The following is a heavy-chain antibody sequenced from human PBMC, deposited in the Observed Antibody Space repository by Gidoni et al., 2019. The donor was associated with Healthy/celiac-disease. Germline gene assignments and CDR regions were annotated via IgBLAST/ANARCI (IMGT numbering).Heavy chain of an antibody. CDR1: GFTFSDYY. CDR3: ARALGYCSGGSCYPAEFRY. CDR2: ISSSSSYT. Sequence: QVQLVESGGGLVKPGGSLRLSCAASGFTFSDYYMSWIRQAPGKGLGWVSYISSSSSYTNYADSVKGRFTISRDNAKNSLYLQMNSLRAEDTAVYYCARALGYCSGGSCYPAEFRYWGQGTLVTVSS. J-gene: IGHJ4*02. D-gene: IGHD2-15*01. V-gene: IGHV3-11*06.